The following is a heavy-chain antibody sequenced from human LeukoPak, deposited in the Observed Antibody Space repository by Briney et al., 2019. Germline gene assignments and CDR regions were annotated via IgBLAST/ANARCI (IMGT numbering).Heavy chain of an antibody. D-gene: IGHD4-17*01. CDR1: GFTFSSYA. CDR2: ISGSGDST. J-gene: IGHJ4*02. Sequence: SGGSLRLSCAASGFTFSSYAMSWVRRAPGKGLEWVSTISGSGDSTYSADSVKGRFTISRDNSKNTLYLQMSSLRAEDTAVYYCVTLDYGDYGDYWGQGTLVTVSS. CDR3: VTLDYGDYGDY. V-gene: IGHV3-23*01.